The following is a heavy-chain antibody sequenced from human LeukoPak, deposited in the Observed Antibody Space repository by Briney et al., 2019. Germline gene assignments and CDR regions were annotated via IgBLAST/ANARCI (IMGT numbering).Heavy chain of an antibody. V-gene: IGHV3-30*04. CDR2: MSYDGGNK. CDR3: ARGNKAVAPNTCLDY. J-gene: IGHJ4*02. CDR1: GFTFSIYA. Sequence: QPGGSLRLSCAAFGFTFSIYAMHWVRQAPGKGLEWVAVMSYDGGNKYYADSVKGRFTISRDSSKNTLYLQMNSLRAEDTAVYYCARGNKAVAPNTCLDYWGQGTLVTVSS. D-gene: IGHD6-19*01.